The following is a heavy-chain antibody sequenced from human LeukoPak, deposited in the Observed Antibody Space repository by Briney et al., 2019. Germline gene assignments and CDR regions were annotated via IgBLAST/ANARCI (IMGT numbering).Heavy chain of an antibody. CDR3: ATHYSGSMALDR. Sequence: PGGSLRLSCAASGFAFSAYEMNWVRQAPGKGPEWVSRIDYSGNAIVYADSVKGRFTISRDNARNSLYLQMTRLRAEDTALYYCATHYSGSMALDRWGQGTRVTVSS. J-gene: IGHJ1*01. D-gene: IGHD5-12*01. CDR2: IDYSGNAI. V-gene: IGHV3-48*03. CDR1: GFAFSAYE.